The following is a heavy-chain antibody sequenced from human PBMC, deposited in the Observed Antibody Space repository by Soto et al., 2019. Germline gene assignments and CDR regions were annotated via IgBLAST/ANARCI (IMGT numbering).Heavy chain of an antibody. V-gene: IGHV3-30*18. CDR3: AKLYSGYDYEGDY. Sequence: QVQLVESGGGVVQPGRSLRLSCAASGFTFSSYGMHWVRQAPGKGLEWVAVISYDGSNKYYADSVKGRFTISRDNSKNTLYLQMYSLRAEDKAVYYCAKLYSGYDYEGDYWGQGTLVTVSS. J-gene: IGHJ4*02. D-gene: IGHD5-12*01. CDR2: ISYDGSNK. CDR1: GFTFSSYG.